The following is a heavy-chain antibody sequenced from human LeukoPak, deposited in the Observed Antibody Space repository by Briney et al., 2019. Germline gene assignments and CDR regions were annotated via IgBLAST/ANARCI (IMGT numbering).Heavy chain of an antibody. J-gene: IGHJ4*02. CDR3: AKEAAPVSDH. Sequence: PGGSLRLSCAASGFTFRSYWMSWVRQAPGKGLEWVANMKRDGSEKYYVDSVKGRFTISRDNAKNSLYLQMNSLRAEDTAIYYCAKEAAPVSDHWGQGTLVTVSS. CDR1: GFTFRSYW. V-gene: IGHV3-7*01. D-gene: IGHD6-25*01. CDR2: MKRDGSEK.